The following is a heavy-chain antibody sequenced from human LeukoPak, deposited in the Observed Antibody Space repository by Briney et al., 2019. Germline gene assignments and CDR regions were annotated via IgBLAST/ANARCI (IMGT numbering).Heavy chain of an antibody. V-gene: IGHV3-72*01. J-gene: IGHJ4*02. CDR3: AREGNYYDSSGYLFDY. CDR1: GFTFSDHY. Sequence: GGSLRLSCAASGFTFSDHYMDWVRQAPGKGLEWVDRTRNKANSYTTEYAASVKGRFTISRDDSKNSLYLQMNSLKTEDTAVYYCAREGNYYDSSGYLFDYWGQGTLVTVSS. CDR2: TRNKANSYTT. D-gene: IGHD3-22*01.